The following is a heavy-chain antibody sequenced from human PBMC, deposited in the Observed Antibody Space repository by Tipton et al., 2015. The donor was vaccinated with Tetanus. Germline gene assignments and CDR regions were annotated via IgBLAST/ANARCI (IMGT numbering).Heavy chain of an antibody. CDR1: GFTFSSYG. J-gene: IGHJ4*02. Sequence: SLRLSCAASGFTFSSYGMHWVRQAPGKGLEWVAVIWYDGSNKYYADSVKGRFTISRDNSKNTLYLQMNSLRAEDTAVYYCAKDHKSFCSSPSCSSDWDYWGQGALVTVSS. V-gene: IGHV3-33*06. D-gene: IGHD2-2*01. CDR2: IWYDGSNK. CDR3: AKDHKSFCSSPSCSSDWDY.